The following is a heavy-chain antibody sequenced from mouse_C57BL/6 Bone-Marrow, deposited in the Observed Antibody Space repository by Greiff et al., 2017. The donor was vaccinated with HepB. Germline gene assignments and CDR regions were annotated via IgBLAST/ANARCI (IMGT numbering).Heavy chain of an antibody. CDR3: ARSLLYDGYDWYFDV. CDR1: GYTFTSYW. J-gene: IGHJ1*03. V-gene: IGHV1-72*01. D-gene: IGHD2-3*01. CDR2: IDPNSGGT. Sequence: QVQLKESGAELVKPGASVKLSCKASGYTFTSYWMHWVKQRPGRGLEWIGRIDPNSGGTKYNEKFKSKATLTVDKPSSTAYMQLSSLTSEDSAVYYCARSLLYDGYDWYFDVWGTGTTVTVSS.